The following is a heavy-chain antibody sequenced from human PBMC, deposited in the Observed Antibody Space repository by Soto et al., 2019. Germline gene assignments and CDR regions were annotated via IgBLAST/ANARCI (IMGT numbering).Heavy chain of an antibody. D-gene: IGHD1-26*01. V-gene: IGHV4-39*01. CDR3: ARLEPQRSQDAVDI. CDR1: GGSFSSNSYY. Sequence: SETLSLTCTVSGGSFSSNSYYWGWIRQPPGKGLEWIGNIFYSGSTSYNPSLESRVSISVDTSKNQFSLKLTSVTAADTAVYYCARLEPQRSQDAVDIWGQGTMVTVS. CDR2: IFYSGST. J-gene: IGHJ3*02.